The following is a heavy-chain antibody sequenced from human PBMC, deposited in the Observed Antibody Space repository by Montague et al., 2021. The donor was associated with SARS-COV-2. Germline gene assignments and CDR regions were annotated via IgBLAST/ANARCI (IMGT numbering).Heavy chain of an antibody. D-gene: IGHD3-9*01. CDR1: GFSLSTSGMC. J-gene: IGHJ6*02. CDR2: IDWDAYK. V-gene: IGHV2-70*01. Sequence: PALVKTTQTLTLTCTFSGFSLSTSGMCASWIRQPPGKALEWLAFIDWDAYKYYSTPLKTRLTISKDTSKNQVVLTMTNMDPVDTATYYCARMVTIFSLGGYYYYYGMDVWGQGTTVTVSS. CDR3: ARMVTIFSLGGYYYYYGMDV.